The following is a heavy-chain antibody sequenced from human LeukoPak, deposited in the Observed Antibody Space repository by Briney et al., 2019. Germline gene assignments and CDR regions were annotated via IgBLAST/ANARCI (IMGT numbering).Heavy chain of an antibody. CDR1: GGSISNNYYY. D-gene: IGHD3-16*01. Sequence: PSETLSLTCTVSGGSISNNYYYWSWIRQPAGKGLEWIGSIYDSGRSYYKVSLKSRVTMSVDTSKNQFSLRLSSVTAADTAVYYCARAPVSTAYLHYYSMDVWGKGTTVTVSS. CDR3: ARAPVSTAYLHYYSMDV. CDR2: IYDSGRS. V-gene: IGHV4-39*07. J-gene: IGHJ6*03.